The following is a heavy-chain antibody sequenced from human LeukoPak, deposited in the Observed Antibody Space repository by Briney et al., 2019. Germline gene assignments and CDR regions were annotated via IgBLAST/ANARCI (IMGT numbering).Heavy chain of an antibody. CDR3: ATSLSGWGTYHDMDV. CDR2: ISSDYTI. CDR1: GFTSSSYE. J-gene: IGHJ6*03. Sequence: PGGSLRLSCAASGFTSSSYEMNWVRQAPGKGLEWVSFISSDYTIYYADSVKGRFTLSRDNAKNSVYLQMNSLRAEDTAVYYCATSLSGWGTYHDMDVWDKGTTVTISS. V-gene: IGHV3-48*03. D-gene: IGHD6-19*01.